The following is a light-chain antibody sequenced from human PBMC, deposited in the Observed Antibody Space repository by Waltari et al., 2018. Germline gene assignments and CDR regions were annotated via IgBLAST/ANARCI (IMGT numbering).Light chain of an antibody. Sequence: QSALTQPASVSGSPGQSITISCTGTSRDVGTYNLVSWYPHPPGKAPKLMIYESTKRPSGVSNRFSGSKSGNTASLTISGLQAEDEADYYCCSFAGSSPHVVFGGGTKLTVL. V-gene: IGLV2-23*01. J-gene: IGLJ2*01. CDR1: SRDVGTYNL. CDR3: CSFAGSSPHVV. CDR2: EST.